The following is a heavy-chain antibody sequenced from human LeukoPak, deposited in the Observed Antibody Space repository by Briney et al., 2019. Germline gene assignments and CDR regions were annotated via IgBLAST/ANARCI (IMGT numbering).Heavy chain of an antibody. Sequence: GGSLRLSCAATGFTFSSYAMSWVRQAPGKGLEWVAAISGSGAGTYYVDSVKGRFTISRDNSKNTLYLQMNSLRAEDTAVYYCARRLWSTFDGMDVWGQGTTVTVSS. V-gene: IGHV3-23*01. CDR3: ARRLWSTFDGMDV. CDR2: ISGSGAGT. D-gene: IGHD5-18*01. CDR1: GFTFSSYA. J-gene: IGHJ6*02.